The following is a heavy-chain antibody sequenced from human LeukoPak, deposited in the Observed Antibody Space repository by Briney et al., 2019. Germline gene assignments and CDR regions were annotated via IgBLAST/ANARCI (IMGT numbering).Heavy chain of an antibody. V-gene: IGHV4-4*07. CDR3: ARGSSWYSPFDY. CDR1: GDSISGYY. CDR2: IYSSRSS. Sequence: SETLSLTCTDSGDSISGYYWTWIRQPAGKGLEWIGCIYSSRSSNYNPSLKSRVTMSVDTSKNHFSLNLSSVTAADTAVYYCARGSSWYSPFDYWGQGTLVTVSS. J-gene: IGHJ4*02. D-gene: IGHD6-13*01.